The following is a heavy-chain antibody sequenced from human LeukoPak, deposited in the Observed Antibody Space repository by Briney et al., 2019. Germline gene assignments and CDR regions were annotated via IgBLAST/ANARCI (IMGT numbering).Heavy chain of an antibody. CDR3: AREGMIVEYYFDY. Sequence: ASVTVSFKASGYTFTNYGISWVRQPPGQGREWMGWISAYNGNTNYAHKLQGRVTMTTDTSTSTAYMELRSLRSDDTAVYYCAREGMIVEYYFDYWGQGTLVTVSS. CDR2: ISAYNGNT. J-gene: IGHJ4*02. D-gene: IGHD3-22*01. CDR1: GYTFTNYG. V-gene: IGHV1-18*01.